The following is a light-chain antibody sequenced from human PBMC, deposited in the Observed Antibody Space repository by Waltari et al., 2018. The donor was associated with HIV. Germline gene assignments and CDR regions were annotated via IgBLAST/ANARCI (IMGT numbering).Light chain of an antibody. CDR3: ASYTVNSTGV. CDR1: ASDIGRYHF. V-gene: IGLV2-14*03. CDR2: DVN. J-gene: IGLJ1*01. Sequence: QSALSQPAPVSASPGQSVAISCSGSASDIGRYHFVSWYQQHPDKTPRLILFDVNNRPSGISDRFSGSKSGTTASLTISTVETDDEADYYCASYTVNSTGVFGSGTKLTVL.